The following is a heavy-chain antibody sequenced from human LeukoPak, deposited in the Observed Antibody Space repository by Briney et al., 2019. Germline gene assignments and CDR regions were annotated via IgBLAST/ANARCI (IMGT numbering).Heavy chain of an antibody. CDR2: IYSGGST. J-gene: IGHJ3*02. CDR1: GFSVRSNC. V-gene: IGHV3-53*04. D-gene: IGHD6-13*01. CDR3: ARGVAFDI. Sequence: GGSLRLLCAASGFSVRSNCMIWVGQALGKGRQWVSVIYSGGSTYYADSVDGRVTFSRHNSKNTLYLQMNSLRAEDTDVYYCARGVAFDIWGQGTMVTVSS.